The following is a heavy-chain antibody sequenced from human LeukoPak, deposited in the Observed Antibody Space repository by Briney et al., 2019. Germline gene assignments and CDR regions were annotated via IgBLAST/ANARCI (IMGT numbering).Heavy chain of an antibody. CDR2: ISHDGSNK. V-gene: IGHV3-30*03. Sequence: GRSLRLSCAASGFTFSSYGMHWVRQAPGKGLEWVAVISHDGSNKYYADSVKGRFTISRDNSKNTLYLQMNSLRAEDTAVYYCARARPSMWIDYWGQGTLVTVSS. J-gene: IGHJ4*02. CDR3: ARARPSMWIDY. D-gene: IGHD5-12*01. CDR1: GFTFSSYG.